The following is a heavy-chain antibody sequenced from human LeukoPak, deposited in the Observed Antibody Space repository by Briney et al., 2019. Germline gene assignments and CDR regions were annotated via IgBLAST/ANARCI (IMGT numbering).Heavy chain of an antibody. CDR1: GGSISSSSYY. J-gene: IGHJ4*02. D-gene: IGHD6-19*01. CDR2: IYYSGST. Sequence: SETLSLTCTVSGGSISSSSYYWGWIRQPPGKGLEWIGSIYYSGSTYYNPSLKSRVTISVDTSKNQFSLKLSSVTAADTAVYYCARGQWLVGIDYWGQGTLVTVSS. CDR3: ARGQWLVGIDY. V-gene: IGHV4-39*07.